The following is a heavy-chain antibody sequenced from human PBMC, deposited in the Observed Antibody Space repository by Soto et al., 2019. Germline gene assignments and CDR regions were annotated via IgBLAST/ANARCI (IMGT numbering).Heavy chain of an antibody. CDR1: GGSISSYY. Sequence: QVQLQESGPGLVKPSETLSLTCTVSGGSISSYYWSWIRQPPGKGLEWIGYIYYSGSTNYNPSLKSRVTISVDTSKNQFSLKLSSVTAADTAVYYCARVRVKWFGELLFGGFDYWGQGTLVTVSS. CDR3: ARVRVKWFGELLFGGFDY. J-gene: IGHJ4*02. V-gene: IGHV4-59*01. D-gene: IGHD3-10*01. CDR2: IYYSGST.